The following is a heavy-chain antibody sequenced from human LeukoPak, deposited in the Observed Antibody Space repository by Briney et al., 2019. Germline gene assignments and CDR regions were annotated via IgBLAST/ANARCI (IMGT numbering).Heavy chain of an antibody. V-gene: IGHV3-23*01. CDR1: RLTFRDFA. D-gene: IGHD6-13*01. J-gene: IGHJ4*02. CDR3: RIVLIAGFSSSWHRGY. Sequence: GGSLRLSCAPSRLTFRDFAMSSVRQAPGKGLEWLAVTSGDEDSTHYADSVRGHFVISTDNSKNSSFLHMNSLRAEDTAVYYCRIVLIAGFSSSWHRGYWGQGTMVTVSS. CDR2: TSGDEDST.